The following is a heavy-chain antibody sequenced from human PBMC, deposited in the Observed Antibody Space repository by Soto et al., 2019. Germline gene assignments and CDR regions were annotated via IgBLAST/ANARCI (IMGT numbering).Heavy chain of an antibody. CDR3: AKHSTGTLSPMDL. CDR1: GYNFATSW. CDR2: IYPDDSDT. Sequence: GASLKISCEASGYNFATSWIAWVRHMPVKGLEWIGIIYPDDSDTVFSPSFQGLVTSSVDKSISTAYLQWTSLKASDTATYYCAKHSTGTLSPMDLWGQGTTVTVSS. J-gene: IGHJ6*02. D-gene: IGHD6-19*01. V-gene: IGHV5-51*01.